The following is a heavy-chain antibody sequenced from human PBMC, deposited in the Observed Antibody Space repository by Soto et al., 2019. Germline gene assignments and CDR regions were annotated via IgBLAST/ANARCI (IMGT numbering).Heavy chain of an antibody. D-gene: IGHD5-12*01. Sequence: GGSLRLSCAASGFTFSSYAMSWVRQAPGKGLEWVSAISGSGGSTYYADSVKGRFTISRDNSKNTLYLQMNSLRAEDTAVYYCAKSEYGDIVATIVDYWGQGTLVTVSS. CDR1: GFTFSSYA. CDR2: ISGSGGST. V-gene: IGHV3-23*01. J-gene: IGHJ4*02. CDR3: AKSEYGDIVATIVDY.